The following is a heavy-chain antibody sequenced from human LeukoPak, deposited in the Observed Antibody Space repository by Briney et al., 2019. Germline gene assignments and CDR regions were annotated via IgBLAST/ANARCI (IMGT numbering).Heavy chain of an antibody. J-gene: IGHJ4*02. Sequence: GGSLRLSCAASGFTFEDYTMHWVRQAPGKGLDWVSAITWDGSNTYYADSVKGRFTISRDNSKNTLYLQMNSLRAEDTAVYYCARDGIAAAGGFDYWGQGTLVTVSS. D-gene: IGHD6-13*01. CDR2: ITWDGSNT. V-gene: IGHV3-43*01. CDR1: GFTFEDYT. CDR3: ARDGIAAAGGFDY.